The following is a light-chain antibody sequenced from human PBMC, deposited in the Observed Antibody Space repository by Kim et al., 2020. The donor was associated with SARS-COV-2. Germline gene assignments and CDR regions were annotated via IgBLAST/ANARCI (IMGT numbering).Light chain of an antibody. CDR2: GAS. CDR3: QQYYSAPPYT. V-gene: IGKV4-1*01. J-gene: IGKJ2*01. CDR1: QSVLYSSNNRNY. Sequence: ATINCKSSQSVLYSSNNRNYLAWSQQKPGQPPKLLIYGASTRESGVPERFSGSGSGTDFTLTVSSLQAEDVAVYYCQQYYSAPPYTFGQGTKLEI.